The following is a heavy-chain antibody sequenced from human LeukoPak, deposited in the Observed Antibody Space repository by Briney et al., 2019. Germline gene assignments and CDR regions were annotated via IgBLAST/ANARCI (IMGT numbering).Heavy chain of an antibody. CDR2: ISAYNGNT. CDR3: ARDGVTMARGGSFAI. CDR1: GYTFTSYD. Sequence: WASVKVSCKASGYTFTSYDINWVRQAPGQGLEWMGWISAYNGNTNYAQKLQGRVTMTTDTSTSTAYMELRSLRSDDTAVYYCARDGVTMARGGSFAIWGQGTMVTVSS. V-gene: IGHV1-18*01. J-gene: IGHJ3*02. D-gene: IGHD3-10*01.